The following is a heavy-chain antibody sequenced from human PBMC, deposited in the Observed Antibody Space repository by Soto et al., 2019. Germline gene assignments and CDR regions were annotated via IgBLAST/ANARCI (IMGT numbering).Heavy chain of an antibody. CDR1: GGSFSGYY. D-gene: IGHD2-2*01. J-gene: IGHJ5*02. CDR2: INHSGST. Sequence: SETLSLTCAVYGGSFSGYYWSWIRQPPGKGLEWIGEINHSGSTNYNPSLKSRVTISVDTSKNQFSLKLSSVTAADTAVYYCARRGVVPAARRSNWFDPWGQGTLVTVSS. CDR3: ARRGVVPAARRSNWFDP. V-gene: IGHV4-34*01.